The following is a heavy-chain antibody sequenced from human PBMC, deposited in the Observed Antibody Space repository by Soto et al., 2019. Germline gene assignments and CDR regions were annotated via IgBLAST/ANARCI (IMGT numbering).Heavy chain of an antibody. Sequence: SETLSLTCAVYGGSFSGYYWSWIRQPPGKGLEWIGEINHSGSTNYNPSLKSRVTISVDTSKNQFSLKLSSVTAADTAVYYCARGWEAGFSDSSGYYLYYFDYWGQGTLVTVS. D-gene: IGHD3-22*01. CDR3: ARGWEAGFSDSSGYYLYYFDY. CDR2: INHSGST. J-gene: IGHJ4*02. CDR1: GGSFSGYY. V-gene: IGHV4-34*01.